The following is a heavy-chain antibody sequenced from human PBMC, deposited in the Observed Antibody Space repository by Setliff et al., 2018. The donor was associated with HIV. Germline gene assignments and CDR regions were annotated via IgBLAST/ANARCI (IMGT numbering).Heavy chain of an antibody. J-gene: IGHJ4*02. CDR1: GGTFSSYA. CDR2: IIPIFGSA. V-gene: IGHV1-69*13. CDR3: ARESACSSTSCPKVLDY. D-gene: IGHD2-2*01. Sequence: VASVKVSCKASGGTFSSYAISWVRQATGQGLEWRGGIIPIFGSANYAQKFQGRVTITADESTNTGYMELCGLRFEDTAVYYCARESACSSTSCPKVLDYWGQGTLVTVSS.